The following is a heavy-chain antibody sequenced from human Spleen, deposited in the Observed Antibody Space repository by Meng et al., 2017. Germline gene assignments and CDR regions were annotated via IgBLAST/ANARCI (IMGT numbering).Heavy chain of an antibody. CDR1: GYTFANYP. CDR2: INAGKGNI. D-gene: IGHD4-11*01. V-gene: IGHV1-3*01. CDR3: AREEDYRNYFDN. J-gene: IGHJ4*02. Sequence: QVHLVQSGAEVKKPGSSVKVSCKASGYTFANYPVHWVRQAPGQRLEWMGWINAGKGNIKYSQKFQGRITITGATYATTVYMELTGLTSEDTAVYFCAREEDYRNYFDNWGQGTLVTVSS.